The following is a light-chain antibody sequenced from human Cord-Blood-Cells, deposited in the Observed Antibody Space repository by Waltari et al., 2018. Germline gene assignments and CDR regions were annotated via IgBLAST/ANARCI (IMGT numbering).Light chain of an antibody. V-gene: IGLV6-57*03. J-gene: IGLJ2*01. CDR2: ADN. Sequence: NFMLTQPHSVSESPGKTVTISCTRSSGSIASNYVQWYQQRPGSAPTTVIYADNQRPSGVPDRFSGSIDSSSSSASLTISGLKTEDEADYYCQSYDSSNVVFGGGTKLTVL. CDR1: SGSIASNY. CDR3: QSYDSSNVV.